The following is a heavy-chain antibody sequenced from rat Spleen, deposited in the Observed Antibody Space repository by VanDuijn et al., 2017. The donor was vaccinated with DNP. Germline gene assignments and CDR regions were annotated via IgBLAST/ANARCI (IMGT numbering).Heavy chain of an antibody. CDR1: GFTFSSYD. V-gene: IGHV5-25*01. J-gene: IGHJ2*01. D-gene: IGHD4-3*01. CDR2: VNTGGGIT. CDR3: ARQIRGDY. Sequence: EVQLVESGGGLLQPGRSLRLSCAASGFTFSSYDMAWVRQAPSKGLEWVASVNTGGGITYYRDSVKGRFIVSRDNAKSTLYLQMDSLRSEDTATYYCARQIRGDYWGQGVMVTVSS.